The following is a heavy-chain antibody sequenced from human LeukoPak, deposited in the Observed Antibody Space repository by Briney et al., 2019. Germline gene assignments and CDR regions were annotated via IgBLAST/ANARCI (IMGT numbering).Heavy chain of an antibody. J-gene: IGHJ5*02. CDR1: GGTFSSYA. CDR3: ARAGMARINWFDP. V-gene: IGHV1-69*13. CDR2: IIPIFGTA. Sequence: ASVTVSCKASGGTFSSYAISWVRQAPGQGLEWMGGIIPIFGTANYAQKFQGRVTITADESTSTAYMELSSLRSEDTAVYYCARAGMARINWFDPWGQGTLVTVSS. D-gene: IGHD1-14*01.